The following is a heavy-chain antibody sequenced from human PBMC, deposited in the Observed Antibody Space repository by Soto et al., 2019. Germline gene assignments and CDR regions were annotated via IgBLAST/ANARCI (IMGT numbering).Heavy chain of an antibody. CDR1: GFTFDDYA. Sequence: EVQLVESGGGLVQPGRSLRLSCAASGFTFDDYAMHWVRQAPGKGLEWVSGISWNSGSIGYADSVKGRFTISRDNAKNSLYLQMNSLRAEDTALYYCAKAAIVPAAIGQLWYFDRWGRGTLVTVSS. J-gene: IGHJ2*01. CDR2: ISWNSGSI. V-gene: IGHV3-9*01. D-gene: IGHD2-2*02. CDR3: AKAAIVPAAIGQLWYFDR.